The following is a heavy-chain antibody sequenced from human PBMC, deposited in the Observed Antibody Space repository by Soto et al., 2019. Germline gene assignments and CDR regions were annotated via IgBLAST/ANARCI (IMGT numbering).Heavy chain of an antibody. CDR1: GGTFSSYT. D-gene: IGHD6-6*01. Sequence: ASVKVSCKASGGTFSSYTISWVRQAPGQGLEWMGRIIPILGIANYAQKFQGRVTITADKSTSTAYMELSSLRSEDTAVYYCAREGGLAAPYYFDYWGQGTLVTVSS. CDR2: IIPILGIA. V-gene: IGHV1-69*04. J-gene: IGHJ4*02. CDR3: AREGGLAAPYYFDY.